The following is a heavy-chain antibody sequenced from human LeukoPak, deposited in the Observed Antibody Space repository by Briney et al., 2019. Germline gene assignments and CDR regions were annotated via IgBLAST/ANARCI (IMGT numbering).Heavy chain of an antibody. CDR3: AREGGYNFWSGYYGY. CDR2: IKQDGSEK. CDR1: GFTFSNYW. J-gene: IGHJ4*02. D-gene: IGHD3-3*01. V-gene: IGHV3-7*01. Sequence: PGRSLRLSCAASGFTFSNYWMSWVRQAPGKGLEWVANIKQDGSEKYYVDSVKGRFTISRDNAKNSLYLQMNSLRAEDTAVYYCAREGGYNFWSGYYGYWGQGTLVTVSS.